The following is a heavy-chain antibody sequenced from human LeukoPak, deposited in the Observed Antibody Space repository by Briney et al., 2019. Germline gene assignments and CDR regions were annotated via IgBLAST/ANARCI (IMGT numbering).Heavy chain of an antibody. CDR3: ARGLGSLDAFDI. D-gene: IGHD3-10*01. Sequence: GGSLRLSCAASGFTFSVYWMSWVRQAPGKGLEWVANIKQDGNGKYYVDSVKGRFTISRDNTENSLYLQMNSLRAEDTAVYYCARGLGSLDAFDIWGQGTMVTVSS. CDR2: IKQDGNGK. J-gene: IGHJ3*02. CDR1: GFTFSVYW. V-gene: IGHV3-7*01.